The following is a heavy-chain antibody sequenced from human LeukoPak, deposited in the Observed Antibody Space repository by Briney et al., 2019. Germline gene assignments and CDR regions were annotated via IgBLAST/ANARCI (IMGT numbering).Heavy chain of an antibody. D-gene: IGHD3-10*01. CDR3: AKTNYYGSGSQIDY. Sequence: GSLRLSCAASGFTFSSYAMHWVRQAPGKGLEWVAVISYDGSNKYYADSVKGRFTMSRDNSKNTLYLQMNSLRAEDTAVYYCAKTNYYGSGSQIDYWGQGTLVTVSS. J-gene: IGHJ4*02. CDR1: GFTFSSYA. CDR2: ISYDGSNK. V-gene: IGHV3-30-3*02.